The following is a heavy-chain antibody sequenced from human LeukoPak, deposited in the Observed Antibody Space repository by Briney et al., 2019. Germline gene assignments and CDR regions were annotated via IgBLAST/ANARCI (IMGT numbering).Heavy chain of an antibody. Sequence: SETLSLTCTVSGGSISSYYWSWIRQPPGKGLEWIGYIYYSGSTNYNPSLKSRVTISVDTSKNQFSLKLSSVTAADTAVYYCARQMTTVTSDFDYWGQGTLVTVSS. CDR2: IYYSGST. CDR1: GGSISSYY. D-gene: IGHD4-17*01. CDR3: ARQMTTVTSDFDY. J-gene: IGHJ4*02. V-gene: IGHV4-59*08.